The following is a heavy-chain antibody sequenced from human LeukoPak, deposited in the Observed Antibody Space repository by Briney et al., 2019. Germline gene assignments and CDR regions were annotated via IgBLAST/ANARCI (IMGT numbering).Heavy chain of an antibody. CDR2: MNPNSGNT. D-gene: IGHD1-14*01. J-gene: IGHJ4*02. V-gene: IGHV1-8*01. Sequence: GASVKVSCKASVNTFTSYDINWVRQATGQGLEWMGWMNPNSGNTGYAQKFQGRVTMTRNTSISTAYMELSSLRSEDTAVYYCARGSRGRKETSPYYFDYWGQGTLVTVSS. CDR1: VNTFTSYD. CDR3: ARGSRGRKETSPYYFDY.